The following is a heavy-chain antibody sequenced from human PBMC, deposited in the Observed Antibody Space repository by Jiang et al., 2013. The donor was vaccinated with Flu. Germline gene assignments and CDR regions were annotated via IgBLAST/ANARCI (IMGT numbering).Heavy chain of an antibody. CDR3: ARDENGSSGFDY. V-gene: IGHV1-69*04. Sequence: SGAEVKVSCKASGGTLNRHAISWVRQAPGQGLEWMGRIIPILGIINYSQTFQGRVTITADISSSTAYVELSRLRSEDTAVYYCARDENGSSGFDYWGQGTLVTVSS. D-gene: IGHD6-6*01. CDR2: IIPILGII. J-gene: IGHJ4*02. CDR1: GGTLNRHA.